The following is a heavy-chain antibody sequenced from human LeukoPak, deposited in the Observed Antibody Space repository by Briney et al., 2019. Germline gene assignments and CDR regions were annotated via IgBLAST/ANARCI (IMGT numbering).Heavy chain of an antibody. J-gene: IGHJ4*02. CDR1: GGTFISYA. V-gene: IGHV1-69*01. CDR2: IIPIFGTA. Sequence: SVKVSCKASGGTFISYAISWVRQAPGQGLEWMGGIIPIFGTANYAQKFQGRVTITADESTSTAYMELSSLRSKDTAVYYCAAGELDIVVVPAALDYWGQRTLVTVSS. CDR3: AAGELDIVVVPAALDY. D-gene: IGHD2-2*01.